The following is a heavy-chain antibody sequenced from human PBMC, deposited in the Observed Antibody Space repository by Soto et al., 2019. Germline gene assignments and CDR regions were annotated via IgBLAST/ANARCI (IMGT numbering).Heavy chain of an antibody. V-gene: IGHV2-70*01. J-gene: IGHJ2*01. Sequence: DSGPTLVNPTQTLTLTCTFSGFSLSTSGMCVSWIRQPPGKALEWLALIDWDYDKYYSTSLKTRLTISKDTSKNQVVLTMTNMDPVDTATYYCALIRGYCSAGDCPPENWYFDLWGRGTLVTVSS. D-gene: IGHD2-15*01. CDR2: IDWDYDK. CDR1: GFSLSTSGMC. CDR3: ALIRGYCSAGDCPPENWYFDL.